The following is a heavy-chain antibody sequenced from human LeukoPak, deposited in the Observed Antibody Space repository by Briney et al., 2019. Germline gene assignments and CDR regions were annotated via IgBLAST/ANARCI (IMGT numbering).Heavy chain of an antibody. Sequence: GGSLRLSCAGAGFSITDHHMDWVRQAPGKGLEWVSSISSSSSYIYYADSVKGRFTISRDNAKNSLYLQMNSLRAEDTAVYYCARDRTYYDILTGLDYWGQGTLVTVSS. D-gene: IGHD3-9*01. J-gene: IGHJ4*02. CDR3: ARDRTYYDILTGLDY. V-gene: IGHV3-21*01. CDR1: GFSITDHH. CDR2: ISSSSSYI.